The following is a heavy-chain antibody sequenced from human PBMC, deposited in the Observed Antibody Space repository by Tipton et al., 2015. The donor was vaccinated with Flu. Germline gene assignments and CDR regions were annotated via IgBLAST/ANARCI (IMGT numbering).Heavy chain of an antibody. CDR2: ISYDGSRQ. Sequence: SLRLSCAASGFIFRHYGMHWVRQAPGKGLEWVAVISYDGSRQYYADSVEGRFTISRDNSQNTLYLQLDSLRTEDTAVYYCAKCFTSTIGATDHWGQGTQVSVSS. D-gene: IGHD1-1*01. CDR3: AKCFTSTIGATDH. J-gene: IGHJ4*02. V-gene: IGHV3-30*18. CDR1: GFIFRHYG.